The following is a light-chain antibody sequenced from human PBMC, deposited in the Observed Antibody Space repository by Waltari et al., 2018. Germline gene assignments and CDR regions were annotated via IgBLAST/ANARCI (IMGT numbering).Light chain of an antibody. V-gene: IGKV1-5*03. Sequence: DIQMTQSPSTLPAPVGDRFTITCRASQSIISWLAWYQQKPGKAPKLLTYTGSSVERGVPLRFSGSGSRTEFTLTISGLQPDDFATYYCQQYNSYSSMYTCGQGTKLEIK. CDR2: TGS. CDR3: QQYNSYSSMYT. CDR1: QSIISW. J-gene: IGKJ2*01.